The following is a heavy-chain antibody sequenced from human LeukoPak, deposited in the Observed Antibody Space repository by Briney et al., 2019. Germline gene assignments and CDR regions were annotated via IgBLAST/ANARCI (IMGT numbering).Heavy chain of an antibody. CDR1: GDSVSSNSAA. V-gene: IGHV6-1*01. CDR2: TYYRSKWYN. J-gene: IGHJ6*03. Sequence: SQTLSLTCAISGDSVSSNSAAWNWIRQSPSRGLEWLGRTYYRSKWYNEYAVSVKSRITINPDTSKNQFSLQLNSVTPEDTAVYYCATSPMVRGVIPYYMDVWGKGTTVTISS. CDR3: ATSPMVRGVIPYYMDV. D-gene: IGHD3-10*01.